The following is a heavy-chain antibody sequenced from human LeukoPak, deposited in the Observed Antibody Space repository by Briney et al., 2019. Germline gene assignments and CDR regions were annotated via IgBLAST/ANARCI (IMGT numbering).Heavy chain of an antibody. CDR2: ISAYNGNT. V-gene: IGHV1-18*01. Sequence: ASVKVSCKASGYTFTSYGISWVRQAPGQGLEWMGWISAYNGNTNYAQKLQGRVTMTTDTSASTAYMELRSLRSDDTAVYYCARNGDPYYYYYMDVWGKGTTVTVSS. J-gene: IGHJ6*03. D-gene: IGHD4-17*01. CDR1: GYTFTSYG. CDR3: ARNGDPYYYYYMDV.